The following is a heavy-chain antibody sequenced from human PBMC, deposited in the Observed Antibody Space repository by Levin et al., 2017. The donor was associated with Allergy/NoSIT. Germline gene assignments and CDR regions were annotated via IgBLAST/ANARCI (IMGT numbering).Heavy chain of an antibody. J-gene: IGHJ5*02. V-gene: IGHV4-30-2*01. CDR2: IYHSGST. CDR1: GGSISSGGYS. Sequence: PSETLSLTCAVSGGSISSGGYSWSWIRQPPGKGLEWIGYIYHSGSTYYNPSLKSRVTISVDRSKNQFSLKLSSVTAADTAVYYCARRNPEGVYGDPWGQGTLVTVSS. D-gene: IGHD1-14*01. CDR3: ARRNPEGVYGDP.